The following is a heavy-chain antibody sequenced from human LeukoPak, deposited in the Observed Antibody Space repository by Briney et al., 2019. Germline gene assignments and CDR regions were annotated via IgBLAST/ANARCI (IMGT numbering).Heavy chain of an antibody. D-gene: IGHD5-18*01. CDR1: GGSISSSNW. Sequence: SGTLSLTCAVSGGSISSSNWWSWVRQPPGKGLEWIGSIYYSGSTYYNPSLKSRVTISVDTSKNQFSLKLRSATAADTAVYYCATGYSYGYGFGSWGQGTLVTVSS. CDR3: ATGYSYGYGFGS. J-gene: IGHJ4*02. V-gene: IGHV4-4*02. CDR2: IYYSGST.